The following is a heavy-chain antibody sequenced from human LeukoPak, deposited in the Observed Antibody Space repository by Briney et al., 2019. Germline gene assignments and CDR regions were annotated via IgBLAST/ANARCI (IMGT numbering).Heavy chain of an antibody. V-gene: IGHV3-7*01. D-gene: IGHD1-26*01. Sequence: GGSLRLSCAASGFTFSTYWMAWVRQAPGKGLEWVANIKGEESARHQADSVKGRFTISRDNTQNSVYLQMTSLRGEDTAVYYCARDVVGSLDYWGRGTLVTVSS. J-gene: IGHJ4*02. CDR1: GFTFSTYW. CDR2: IKGEESAR. CDR3: ARDVVGSLDY.